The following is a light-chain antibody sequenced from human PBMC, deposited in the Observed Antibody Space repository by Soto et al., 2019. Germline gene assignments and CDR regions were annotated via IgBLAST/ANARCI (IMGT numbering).Light chain of an antibody. Sequence: DAVLTQSPLSLPVTLGQPASISCRSSQSLVYTDGSTSLSWFQLRPGQSPRRLIYQVSNRDAGVPDRVSGSGSGTDFTLKISSVEAEDVGDYYCMQGSRWPWTLGQGTKVEI. J-gene: IGKJ1*01. CDR1: QSLVYTDGSTS. CDR2: QVS. V-gene: IGKV2-30*01. CDR3: MQGSRWPWT.